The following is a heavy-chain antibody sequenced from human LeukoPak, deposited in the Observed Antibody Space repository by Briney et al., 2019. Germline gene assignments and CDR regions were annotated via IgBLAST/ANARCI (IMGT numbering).Heavy chain of an antibody. CDR2: IRYDGSNK. V-gene: IGHV3-30*02. CDR3: AKVKVRRQLAYYFDY. D-gene: IGHD6-6*01. CDR1: GFTFSSYG. Sequence: GGSLRLSCAASGFTFSSYGMHWVRQAPGKGLEWVAFIRYDGSNKYYADSVKGRFTISRDNSKNTLYLQMNSLRAEDTAVYYCAKVKVRRQLAYYFDYWGQGTLVTVSS. J-gene: IGHJ4*02.